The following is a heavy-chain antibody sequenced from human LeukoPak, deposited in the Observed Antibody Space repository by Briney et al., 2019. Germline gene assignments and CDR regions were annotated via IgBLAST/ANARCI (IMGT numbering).Heavy chain of an antibody. V-gene: IGHV3-23*01. CDR2: ISATGGGT. Sequence: GGSLSLSCAASGFTFSSFPMTWVRQAPGKGLEWVSLISATGGGTFYTPSLRGRFTISRDNSKDTLCLRMRSLRPEDTAVYYCAKVNAGDSSGQFDYWGRGTLVTVSS. J-gene: IGHJ4*02. D-gene: IGHD6-19*01. CDR3: AKVNAGDSSGQFDY. CDR1: GFTFSSFP.